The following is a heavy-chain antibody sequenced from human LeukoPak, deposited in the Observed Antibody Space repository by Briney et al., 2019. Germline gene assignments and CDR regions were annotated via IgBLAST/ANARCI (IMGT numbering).Heavy chain of an antibody. D-gene: IGHD5-18*01. CDR2: IYSGGST. J-gene: IGHJ4*02. Sequence: GGSLILSCAASGFTVSSNYMSWVRQAPGKGLEWVSVIYSGGSTYYADSVKGRFTISRDNSKNTLYLQMNSLRAEDTAVYYCARGQASYGYGSWSDYWGQGTLVTVSS. CDR1: GFTVSSNY. CDR3: ARGQASYGYGSWSDY. V-gene: IGHV3-66*01.